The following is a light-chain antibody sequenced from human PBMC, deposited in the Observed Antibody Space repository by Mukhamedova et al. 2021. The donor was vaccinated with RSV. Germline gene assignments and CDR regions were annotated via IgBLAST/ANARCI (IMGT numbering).Light chain of an antibody. CDR1: QGISSY. Sequence: VTITCRASQGISSYLAWYQQKPGKALKLLIYASSTLQSGVPSWFSGSGSGTDFTLTISCLQSEDFATYYCQQYYSYPLTFGGGTKV. V-gene: IGKV1-8*01. J-gene: IGKJ4*01. CDR3: QQYYSYPLT. CDR2: ASS.